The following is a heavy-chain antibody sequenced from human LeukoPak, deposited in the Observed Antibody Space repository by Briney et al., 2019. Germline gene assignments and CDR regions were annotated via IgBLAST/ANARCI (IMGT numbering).Heavy chain of an antibody. CDR1: GGSISSSPYY. CDR3: TRRQLVRLIDY. D-gene: IGHD3-10*01. V-gene: IGHV4-39*07. J-gene: IGHJ4*02. Sequence: PSETLSLTCTVSGGSISSSPYYWGWIRQPPGKGLGWIGSIYYTGNTYYNPSLKSRVTISIDKSKNQLSLRLTSVTAADTAVYYCTRRQLVRLIDYWGQGTLVTVSS. CDR2: IYYTGNT.